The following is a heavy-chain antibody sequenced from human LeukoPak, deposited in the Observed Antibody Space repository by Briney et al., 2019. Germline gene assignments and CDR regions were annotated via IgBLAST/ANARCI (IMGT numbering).Heavy chain of an antibody. V-gene: IGHV3-30-3*01. J-gene: IGHJ6*02. CDR2: ISPDGDNE. D-gene: IGHD6-13*01. Sequence: PGGSLRLSCVASGFTFSNYGIHWVRQAPGKGLEWVAVISPDGDNEGYADSMKGRFTISRDNSKNTVYLQINSLRAEDTAVYYCARVVGGVTAAAGRSYYGMDVWGQGTTVTVSS. CDR1: GFTFSNYG. CDR3: ARVVGGVTAAAGRSYYGMDV.